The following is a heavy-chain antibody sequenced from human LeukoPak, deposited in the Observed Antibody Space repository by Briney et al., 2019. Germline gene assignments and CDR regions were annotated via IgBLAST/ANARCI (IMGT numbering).Heavy chain of an antibody. Sequence: PSETLSLTCTVSGGSISSYYWSWIRQPPGKGLEWIGYIYYSGSTSYNPSLKSRVTISVDTSKNQFSLKLSSVTAADTAVYYCARGGQVAGLDYWGQGTLVTVSS. V-gene: IGHV4-59*01. CDR2: IYYSGST. D-gene: IGHD2-15*01. J-gene: IGHJ4*02. CDR3: ARGGQVAGLDY. CDR1: GGSISSYY.